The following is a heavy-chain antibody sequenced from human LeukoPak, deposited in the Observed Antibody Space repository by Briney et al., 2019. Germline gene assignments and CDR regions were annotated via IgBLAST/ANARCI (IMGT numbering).Heavy chain of an antibody. CDR2: FDPEDGET. J-gene: IGHJ4*02. CDR3: ATNSGIEQPYSSVPRGGFDY. Sequence: ASVKVSCKVSGYTLTELSMHWVRQAPAKGLEWMGGFDPEDGETIHAQKFQGRVTMTEATSTDTAYMELRSLRSEDTAVYYCATNSGIEQPYSSVPRGGFDYWGQGTLLTVSS. D-gene: IGHD6-19*01. CDR1: GYTLTELS. V-gene: IGHV1-24*01.